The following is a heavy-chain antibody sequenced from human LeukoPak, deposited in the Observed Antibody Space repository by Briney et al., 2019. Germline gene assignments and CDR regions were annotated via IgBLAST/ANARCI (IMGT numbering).Heavy chain of an antibody. J-gene: IGHJ4*02. Sequence: PSETLSLTCAVYGGSFSGYYWSWIRQPPGKGLEWIGEINHSGSTNYNPSLKSRVTISVDTSKNQFSLKLSSVTAADTAVYYCGRVWWELLVFDYWGQGTLVTVSS. CDR1: GGSFSGYY. CDR3: GRVWWELLVFDY. D-gene: IGHD1-26*01. V-gene: IGHV4-34*01. CDR2: INHSGST.